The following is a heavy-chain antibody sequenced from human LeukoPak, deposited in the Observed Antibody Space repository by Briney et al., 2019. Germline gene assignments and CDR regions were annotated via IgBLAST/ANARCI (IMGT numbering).Heavy chain of an antibody. CDR3: ARRLQIYCSSTSCYGNYFDY. CDR2: INHSGST. J-gene: IGHJ4*02. D-gene: IGHD2-2*01. CDR1: GYSISSGYY. Sequence: PSETLSLICTVSGYSISSGYYWSWIRQPPGKGLEWIGEINHSGSTNYNPSLKSRVTISVDTSKNQFSLKLSSVTAADTAVYYCARRLQIYCSSTSCYGNYFDYWGQGTLVTVSS. V-gene: IGHV4-38-2*02.